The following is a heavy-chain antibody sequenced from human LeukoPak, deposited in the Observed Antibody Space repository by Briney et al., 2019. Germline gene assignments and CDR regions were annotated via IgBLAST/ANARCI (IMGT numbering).Heavy chain of an antibody. D-gene: IGHD1-1*01. CDR3: AGGYGFDY. Sequence: GGSLRLSCAASGFTFSSFWMHWVRQAPGKGLVWVSRVSDDGSTTTYADSVKGRFTISRDNAKNTLYLQMNSLRPEDTAVYYCAGGYGFDYWGQGTLVTVSS. J-gene: IGHJ4*02. CDR1: GFTFSSFW. V-gene: IGHV3-74*03. CDR2: VSDDGSTT.